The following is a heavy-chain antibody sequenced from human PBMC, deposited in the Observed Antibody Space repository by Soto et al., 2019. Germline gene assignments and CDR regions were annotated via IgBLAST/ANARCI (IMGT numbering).Heavy chain of an antibody. CDR1: GYTFTGYY. V-gene: IGHV1-2*04. CDR3: AREIRYGDYVDYYYGMDV. Sequence: GASVKVSCKASGYTFTGYYMHWVRQAPGQGLEWMGWINPNSGGTNYAQKFQGWVTMTRDTSISTAYMELSRLRSDDTAVYYCAREIRYGDYVDYYYGMDVWGQGTTVTVSS. D-gene: IGHD4-17*01. CDR2: INPNSGGT. J-gene: IGHJ6*02.